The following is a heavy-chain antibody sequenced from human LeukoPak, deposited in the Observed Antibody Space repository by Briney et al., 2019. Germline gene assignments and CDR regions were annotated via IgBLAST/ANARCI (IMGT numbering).Heavy chain of an antibody. CDR1: GITFSSYA. V-gene: IGHV3-23*01. CDR3: AKGTNYGDYYFDY. J-gene: IGHJ4*02. Sequence: GGSLRLSCAASGITFSSYAMSWVRQAPGKGLEWVSAISGSGGGTYYADSVKGRFTISRDNSKNTLYLQMNSLRAEDTAVYYCAKGTNYGDYYFDYWGQGTLVTVSS. CDR2: ISGSGGGT. D-gene: IGHD4-17*01.